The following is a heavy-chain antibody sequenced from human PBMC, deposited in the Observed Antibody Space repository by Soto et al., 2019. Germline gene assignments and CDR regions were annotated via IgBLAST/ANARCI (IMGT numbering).Heavy chain of an antibody. CDR3: ARVVDDFWSGYYTFDY. J-gene: IGHJ4*02. Sequence: GGSLRLSCAASGFTFSSYSMNWVRQAPGKGLEWVSSISSSSSYIYYADSVKGRFTISRDNAKNSLYLQMNSLRAEDTAVYYCARVVDDFWSGYYTFDYWGQGTLVNVSS. V-gene: IGHV3-21*01. CDR2: ISSSSSYI. CDR1: GFTFSSYS. D-gene: IGHD3-3*01.